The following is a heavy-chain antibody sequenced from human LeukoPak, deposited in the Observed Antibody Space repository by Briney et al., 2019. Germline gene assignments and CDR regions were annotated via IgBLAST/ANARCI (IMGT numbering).Heavy chain of an antibody. CDR2: INHSGST. CDR1: GGSFSGYY. V-gene: IGHV4-34*01. J-gene: IGHJ5*02. D-gene: IGHD3-10*01. CDR3: ARRRSGVVRGVILRIWFDP. Sequence: SETLSLTCAVYGGSFSGYYWSWIRQPPGKGLEWIGEINHSGSTNYNPSLKSRATISVDTSKNQFSLKLSSVTAADTAVYYCARRRSGVVRGVILRIWFDPWGQGTLVTVSS.